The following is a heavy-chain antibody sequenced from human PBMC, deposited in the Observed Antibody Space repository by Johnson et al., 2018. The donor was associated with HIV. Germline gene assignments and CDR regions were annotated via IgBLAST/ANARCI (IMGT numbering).Heavy chain of an antibody. D-gene: IGHD2-15*01. V-gene: IGHV3-74*02. Sequence: VQLVESGGGVVQPGRSLRLSCAASGFTFSSYWMHWVRQAPGKGLVWVSRINSDGSSTSYADSVKGRFTISRDNAKNTLYLQMKSLRAEDTAVYYCAKGRVVVAATEAFDIWGQGTMVTVSS. CDR1: GFTFSSYW. J-gene: IGHJ3*02. CDR3: AKGRVVVAATEAFDI. CDR2: INSDGSST.